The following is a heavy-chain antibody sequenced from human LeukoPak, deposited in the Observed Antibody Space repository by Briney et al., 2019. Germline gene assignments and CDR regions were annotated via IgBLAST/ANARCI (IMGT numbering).Heavy chain of an antibody. Sequence: GGSLRLSCGASGFTFRAYWMTWVRQAPGRGLDWVANIRQDGSDKYFVDSVKGRFTISRDNAKNSLYLQMNSLRAEDTAVYYCARDGQRPLSATRQYFYAFYMDVWGKGTAVTVSS. CDR3: ARDGQRPLSATRQYFYAFYMDV. CDR2: IRQDGSDK. D-gene: IGHD2-2*01. J-gene: IGHJ6*03. V-gene: IGHV3-7*01. CDR1: GFTFRAYW.